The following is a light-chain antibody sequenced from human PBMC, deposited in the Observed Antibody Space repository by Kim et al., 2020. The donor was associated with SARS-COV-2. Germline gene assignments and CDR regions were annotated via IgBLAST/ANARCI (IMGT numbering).Light chain of an antibody. CDR3: QVWDSDSDHAV. CDR1: GVGSKS. CDR2: YDG. J-gene: IGLJ2*01. V-gene: IGLV3-21*04. Sequence: PGKGARIACGGNGVGSKSVRWYQRKPGQAPVLIIYYDGDRPSGIPERISGSNSANTATLTISRVEAGDEADYYCQVWDSDSDHAVFGGGTKVTVL.